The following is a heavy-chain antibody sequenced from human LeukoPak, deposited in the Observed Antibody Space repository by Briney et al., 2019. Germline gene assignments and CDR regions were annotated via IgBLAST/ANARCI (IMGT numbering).Heavy chain of an antibody. V-gene: IGHV4-59*01. CDR1: GGSIGTDH. CDR3: ARGHPPNLDV. Sequence: PSETLSLTRTVSGGSIGTDHWSWIRQPPGKGLDWIGYAYYNGNTNYNPSLNSRVTISADTSNNQFSLRLTSVTTADTAVYYCARGHPPNLDVWGQGTTVTVSS. J-gene: IGHJ6*02. CDR2: AYYNGNT.